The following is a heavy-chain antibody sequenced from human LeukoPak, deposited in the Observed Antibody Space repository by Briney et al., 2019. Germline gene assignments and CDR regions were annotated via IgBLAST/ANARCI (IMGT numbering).Heavy chain of an antibody. J-gene: IGHJ5*02. CDR1: GGSIISSSYY. Sequence: SETLSLTCTVSGGSIISSSYYWGWIRQPPGKGLEWIGSIYYSGNTDYNPSLKSRVTISVETSKNQFSLKLSSVTAADTAVYYCARDQYYDSKGWFDPWGQGTLVTVSS. CDR2: IYYSGNT. D-gene: IGHD3-22*01. V-gene: IGHV4-39*07. CDR3: ARDQYYDSKGWFDP.